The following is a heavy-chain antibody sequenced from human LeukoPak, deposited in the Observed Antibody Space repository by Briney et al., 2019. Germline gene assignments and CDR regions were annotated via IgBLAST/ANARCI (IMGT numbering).Heavy chain of an antibody. CDR3: ARGQRLVSFDY. V-gene: IGHV4-59*01. Sequence: PSETLSLTCTVSGGSISSYYWSWIRQPPGKGLEWIGFIYYSGSTNYNPSLKSRVTISVDTSKNQFSLKLSSVTAADTAVYYCARGQRLVSFDYWGQGTLVTVSS. J-gene: IGHJ4*02. D-gene: IGHD6-6*01. CDR2: IYYSGST. CDR1: GGSISSYY.